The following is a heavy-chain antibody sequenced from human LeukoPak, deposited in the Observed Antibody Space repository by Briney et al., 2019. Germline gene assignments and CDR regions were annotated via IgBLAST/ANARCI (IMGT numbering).Heavy chain of an antibody. D-gene: IGHD6-19*01. CDR1: GFTFSDYW. CDR3: ARDQYSSGWHPNQRGAWFDP. J-gene: IGHJ5*02. Sequence: PGGSLRLSCTGSGFTFSDYWMTWARQAPGKGLEWVANLRPDGSDKYYVDSVKGRFTISRDNAKKLVYLQMNSLRAEDTAVYYCARDQYSSGWHPNQRGAWFDPWGQGTLVTVSS. V-gene: IGHV3-7*01. CDR2: LRPDGSDK.